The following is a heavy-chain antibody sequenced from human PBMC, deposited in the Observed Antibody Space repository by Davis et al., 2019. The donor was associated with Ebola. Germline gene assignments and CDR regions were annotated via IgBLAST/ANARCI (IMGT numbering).Heavy chain of an antibody. CDR2: ISYDGSNK. J-gene: IGHJ6*02. D-gene: IGHD5-12*01. V-gene: IGHV3-30*18. CDR1: GFTFSSYA. Sequence: GESLKIPCAASGFTFSSYAMSWVRQAPGKGLEWVAVISYDGSNKYYADSVKGRFTISRDNSKNTLYLQMNSLRAEDTAVYYCAKDGYDYDYYYGMDVWGQGTTVTVSS. CDR3: AKDGYDYDYYYGMDV.